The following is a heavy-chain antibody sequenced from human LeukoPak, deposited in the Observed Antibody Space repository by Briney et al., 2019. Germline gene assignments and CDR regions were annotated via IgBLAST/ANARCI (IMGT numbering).Heavy chain of an antibody. CDR1: GYTFTSYG. D-gene: IGHD2-2*01. CDR3: ARGAPVTRHYYYYYYMDV. V-gene: IGHV1-18*01. J-gene: IGHJ6*03. CDR2: ISAYNGNT. Sequence: ASMKVSCKASGYTFTSYGISWVRQAPGQGLEWMGWISAYNGNTNYAQKLQGRVTMTTDTSTSTAYMELRSLRSDDTAVYYCARGAPVTRHYYYYYYMDVWGKGTTVTVSS.